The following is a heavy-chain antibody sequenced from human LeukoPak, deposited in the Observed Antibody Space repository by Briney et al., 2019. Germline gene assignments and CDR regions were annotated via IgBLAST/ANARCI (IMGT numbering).Heavy chain of an antibody. CDR3: ARGVWYSGSWYYFDY. CDR1: GGSISSYY. J-gene: IGHJ4*02. Sequence: SETLSLTCTVSGGSISSYYWSWIRQPPGKGLEWIGYIYYSGSTNYNPSLKSRVTISVDTSKNQFSLKLSSVTAADTAVYYCARGVWYSGSWYYFDYWGQGTLVTVSS. V-gene: IGHV4-59*01. CDR2: IYYSGST. D-gene: IGHD6-13*01.